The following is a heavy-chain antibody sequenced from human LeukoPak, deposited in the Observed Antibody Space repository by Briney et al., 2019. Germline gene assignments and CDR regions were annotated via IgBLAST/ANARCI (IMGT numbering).Heavy chain of an antibody. Sequence: GASVKASCKASGGTFSSYAISWVRQAPGQGLEWMGGIIPIFGTANYAQKFQGRVTITADESTSTAYMELSSLRSEDTAVYYCARDGWGIAAAGIFYWGQGTLVTVSS. J-gene: IGHJ4*02. CDR2: IIPIFGTA. V-gene: IGHV1-69*13. CDR1: GGTFSSYA. D-gene: IGHD6-13*01. CDR3: ARDGWGIAAAGIFY.